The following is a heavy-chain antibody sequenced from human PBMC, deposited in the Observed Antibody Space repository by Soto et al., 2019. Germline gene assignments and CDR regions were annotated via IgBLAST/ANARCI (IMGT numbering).Heavy chain of an antibody. V-gene: IGHV3-23*01. J-gene: IGHJ3*01. CDR2: ISASGDTT. D-gene: IGHD3-10*02. CDR3: AKDGGTYYDVPFAFDV. CDR1: GFIFRTHA. Sequence: DVHLLESGGGLVQPGGSLRLSCAASGFIFRTHAMSWVRQTPGKGLEWVSVISASGDTTYYADSVKGRFTISRDNSESTVSLHMNSRGAEDTALYYCAKDGGTYYDVPFAFDVWGQGTVVTVSS.